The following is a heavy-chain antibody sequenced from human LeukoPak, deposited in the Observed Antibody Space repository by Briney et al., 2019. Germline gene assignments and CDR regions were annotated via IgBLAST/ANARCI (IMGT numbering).Heavy chain of an antibody. CDR3: ARDFYASGFYFWFDP. CDR2: ISPSGTT. CDR1: GGYTGSHY. D-gene: IGHD2/OR15-2a*01. Sequence: KSSETLSLTCTVAGGYTGSHYWSWLRQPAGKGLEWIGRISPSGTTHYNPSLGSRVTMSVDTSKNYFSLKLSSATAADTAVYYCARDFYASGFYFWFDPGGQGILVTVSS. J-gene: IGHJ5*02. V-gene: IGHV4-4*07.